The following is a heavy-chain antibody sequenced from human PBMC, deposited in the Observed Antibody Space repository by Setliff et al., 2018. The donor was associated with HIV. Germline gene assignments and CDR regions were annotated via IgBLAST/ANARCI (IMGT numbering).Heavy chain of an antibody. CDR2: IVVGSSKT. D-gene: IGHD3-9*01. CDR3: SRGGFVDLLTGHFSPNFDY. CDR1: SFTFSSSA. J-gene: IGHJ4*02. Sequence: ASVKVSCKSSSFTFSSSALQWVRQARGQRLEWIGWIVVGSSKTKYAERFQERVTLTLDMSTTTTYMELRGLRSEDTAVYFCSRGGFVDLLTGHFSPNFDYWGQGALVTVSS. V-gene: IGHV1-58*01.